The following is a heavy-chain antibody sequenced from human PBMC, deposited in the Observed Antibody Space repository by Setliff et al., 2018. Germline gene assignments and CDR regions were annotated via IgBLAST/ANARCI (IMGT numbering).Heavy chain of an antibody. CDR2: IFNDGST. J-gene: IGHJ4*02. V-gene: IGHV3-53*01. D-gene: IGHD2-2*01. CDR3: ARSESCGATNCSPFDY. CDR1: GGFTVRSNY. Sequence: GSLRLSCAASGGFTVRSNYMAWVRQAPGKGLEWVSIIFNDGSTYYADSVKGRFTISRDNTKNSVFLQMNSLRADDTAVYYCARSESCGATNCSPFDYWGQGTLVTVSS.